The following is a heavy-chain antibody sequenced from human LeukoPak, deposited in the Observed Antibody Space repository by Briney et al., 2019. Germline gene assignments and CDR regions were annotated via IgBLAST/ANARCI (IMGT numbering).Heavy chain of an antibody. V-gene: IGHV3-23*01. CDR2: ISGNGDST. J-gene: IGHJ4*02. Sequence: GGSLRHSCADSGFSFSSYVMSWVRQAPGKGLEWVSVISGNGDSTYYSDSVKGRFTISRDNSKSTLYLQMNSLRAEDTALYYCAKGRTGSNYSAVNYWGQVTLVTVSS. CDR1: GFSFSSYV. CDR3: AKGRTGSNYSAVNY. D-gene: IGHD1-1*01.